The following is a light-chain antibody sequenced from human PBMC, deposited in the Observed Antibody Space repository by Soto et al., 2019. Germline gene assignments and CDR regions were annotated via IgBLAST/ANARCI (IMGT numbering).Light chain of an antibody. CDR2: QVS. Sequence: QPVLTQPASVSGSPGHSITISCTGTTRDIGAYNSVSWYQHHPGKAPKLIVFQVSFRPSAVSDRFSGSKSDNTASLTISGLQTEEEADYYCLSYTARSTLVFGTGTKVTVL. CDR3: LSYTARSTLV. V-gene: IGLV2-14*01. CDR1: TRDIGAYNS. J-gene: IGLJ1*01.